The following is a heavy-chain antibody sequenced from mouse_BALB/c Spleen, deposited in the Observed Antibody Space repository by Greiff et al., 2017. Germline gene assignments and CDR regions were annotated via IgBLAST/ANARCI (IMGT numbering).Heavy chain of an antibody. Sequence: DVQLVESGGGLVKPGGSLKLSCAASGFTFSSYTMSWVRQTPEKRLEWVATISSGGSYTYYPDSVKGRFTISRDNAKNTLYLQMSSLKSEDTAMYYCTRDREEYDPYYAMDYWGQGTSVTVSS. V-gene: IGHV5-6-4*01. CDR2: ISSGGSYT. J-gene: IGHJ4*01. D-gene: IGHD2-12*01. CDR1: GFTFSSYT. CDR3: TRDREEYDPYYAMDY.